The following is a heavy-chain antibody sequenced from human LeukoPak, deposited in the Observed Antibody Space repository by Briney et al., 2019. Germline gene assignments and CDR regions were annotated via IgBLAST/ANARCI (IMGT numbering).Heavy chain of an antibody. V-gene: IGHV4-39*07. J-gene: IGHJ4*02. CDR2: VYYSGTT. CDR3: ARGPSTGTTVRD. Sequence: SETLSLTCSVSGGSISLSYYYWGWIRQPPGKALEWIGSVYYSGTTSYNPSLKSRVTISVDTSKNQFSLKLSSVTATDTAVYYCARGPSTGTTVRDWGQGTLVTVSS. CDR1: GGSISLSYYY. D-gene: IGHD1-1*01.